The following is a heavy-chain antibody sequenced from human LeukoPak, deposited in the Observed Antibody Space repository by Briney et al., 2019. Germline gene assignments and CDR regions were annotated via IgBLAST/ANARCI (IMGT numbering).Heavy chain of an antibody. V-gene: IGHV1-2*02. CDR1: GFTFTAFH. Sequence: GASVKVSCKASGFTFTAFHIHWVRQAPGQGLEWMGWINPNGGGTIYAPKFQGRVTMTRDTSISTAYMELSSLRSDDTAVFYCARSQDYTNYVGPWGQGTLVTVSS. CDR2: INPNGGGT. CDR3: ARSQDYTNYVGP. D-gene: IGHD4-11*01. J-gene: IGHJ5*02.